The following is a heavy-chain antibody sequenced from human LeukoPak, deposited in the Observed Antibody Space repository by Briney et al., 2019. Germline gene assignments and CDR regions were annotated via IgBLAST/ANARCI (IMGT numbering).Heavy chain of an antibody. J-gene: IGHJ4*02. Sequence: PSQTLSLTCTVTGGSIRSVTYYWGWIRQHPGKGLEWVGLIYYSGSTYYNPSLKSRITILQDTSENQFSLKLTSVTAADTAVYYCARWRFDGGDHVDYWGQGTLVTVSS. CDR2: IYYSGST. CDR1: GGSIRSVTYY. V-gene: IGHV4-31*03. D-gene: IGHD3-10*01. CDR3: ARWRFDGGDHVDY.